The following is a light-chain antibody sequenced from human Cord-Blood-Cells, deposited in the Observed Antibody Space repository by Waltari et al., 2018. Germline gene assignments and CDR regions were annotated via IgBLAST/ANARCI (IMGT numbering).Light chain of an antibody. CDR3: QQYNNWPYT. J-gene: IGKJ2*01. CDR1: QSVSSN. Sequence: EIVMTQSPATLSVSPGXXAXLSCRASQSVSSNLAWYQQKPGQAPRLLIYGASTRATGIPARFSGSGSGTEFTLTISSLQSEDFAVYYCQQYNNWPYTFGQGTKLEIK. V-gene: IGKV3-15*01. CDR2: GAS.